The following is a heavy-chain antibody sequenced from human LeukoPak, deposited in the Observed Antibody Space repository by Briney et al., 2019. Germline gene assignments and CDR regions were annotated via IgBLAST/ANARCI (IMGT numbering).Heavy chain of an antibody. J-gene: IGHJ4*02. Sequence: ASVKVSCKASGYXFTGYYMHWVRQAPGQGLEWMGWINPNSGGTNYAQKFQGRVTMTRDTSISTGYMELSRLRSDDTAVYYCATLVIAVAGGFGDYWGQGTLVTVSS. D-gene: IGHD6-19*01. CDR2: INPNSGGT. CDR1: GYXFTGYY. V-gene: IGHV1-2*02. CDR3: ATLVIAVAGGFGDY.